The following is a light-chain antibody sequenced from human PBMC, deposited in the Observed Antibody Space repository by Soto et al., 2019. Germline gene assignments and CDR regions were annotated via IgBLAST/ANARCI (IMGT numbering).Light chain of an antibody. CDR3: QEYNSYSFT. J-gene: IGKJ3*01. CDR1: QSIRSW. V-gene: IGKV1-5*03. Sequence: DLQMTQSPSTLSASVGDRVTITCRASQSIRSWLAWYQQIPGTAPKLLIYKASSLQSGVPSRFSGSGSGTEFTLTISSLQPDDFATYYCQEYNSYSFTFGPGTKVDI. CDR2: KAS.